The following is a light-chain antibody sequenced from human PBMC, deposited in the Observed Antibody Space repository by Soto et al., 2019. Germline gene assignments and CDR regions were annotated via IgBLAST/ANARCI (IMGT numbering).Light chain of an antibody. V-gene: IGKV3-11*01. CDR1: QTFNTY. Sequence: VLTQSPATLSLSPGERATLSCRASQTFNTYLAWYQQKPGQAHRRIIYHTSNRATGIPARFSGSGSGTDFTLTISSLEPEDFAVYYCQQHTNWPPITFGQGTRLEIK. CDR2: HTS. J-gene: IGKJ5*01. CDR3: QQHTNWPPIT.